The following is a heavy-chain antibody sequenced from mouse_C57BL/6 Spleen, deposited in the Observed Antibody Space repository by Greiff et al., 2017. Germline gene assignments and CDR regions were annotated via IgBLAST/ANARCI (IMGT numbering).Heavy chain of an antibody. CDR1: GYSFTGYF. D-gene: IGHD1-1*01. CDR3: ARLTTVSSYGDY. J-gene: IGHJ2*01. V-gene: IGHV1-20*01. Sequence: VHVKQSGPELVKPGDSVKISCKASGYSFTGYFMNWVMQSHGKSLEWIGRINPYNGDTFYNQKFKGKATLTVDKSSSTAHMELRSLTSEDSAVYYCARLTTVSSYGDYWGKGTTLTVSS. CDR2: INPYNGDT.